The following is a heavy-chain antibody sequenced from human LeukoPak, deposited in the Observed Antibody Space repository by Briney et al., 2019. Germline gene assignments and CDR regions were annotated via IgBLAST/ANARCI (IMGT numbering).Heavy chain of an antibody. D-gene: IGHD3-3*01. CDR3: ARAYYDFWSGSAPYYYYYYMDV. V-gene: IGHV5-51*01. Sequence: GESLKISCKGSGYSFTSYWIGWVRQMPGKGLEWMGIIYPGDSDTRYSTSFQGQVTISADKSISTAYLQWSSLKASDTAMYYFARAYYDFWSGSAPYYYYYYMDVWGKGTTVTVSS. CDR2: IYPGDSDT. CDR1: GYSFTSYW. J-gene: IGHJ6*03.